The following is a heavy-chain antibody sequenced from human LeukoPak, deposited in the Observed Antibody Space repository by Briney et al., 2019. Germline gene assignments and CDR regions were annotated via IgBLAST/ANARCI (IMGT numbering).Heavy chain of an antibody. Sequence: GGSLRLSCAASGFTFSSYGMHWVRQAPGKGLEWVAVIWYDGSNKYYADSVKGRFIISRDNSKDTLYLQMNSLRAEDTAVYYCARDRGYSYGIVDYWGQGTVVTVSS. V-gene: IGHV3-33*01. CDR3: ARDRGYSYGIVDY. CDR2: IWYDGSNK. D-gene: IGHD5-18*01. J-gene: IGHJ4*02. CDR1: GFTFSSYG.